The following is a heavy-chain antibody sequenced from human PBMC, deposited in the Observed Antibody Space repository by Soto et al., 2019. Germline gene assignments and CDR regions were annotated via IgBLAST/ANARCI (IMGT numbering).Heavy chain of an antibody. V-gene: IGHV1-46*01. Sequence: GASVTVSCKASQYKLTNYCVHWVRQAPGQGLEWMGIINPSGCNTNYARRFRGRVTMTRDTSTSTVYMELSSLRSEETAVYYCASALYDTDSLPVGAKHRCYAMDVWGLGTTVTVSS. CDR3: ASALYDTDSLPVGAKHRCYAMDV. J-gene: IGHJ6*02. CDR2: INPSGCNT. CDR1: QYKLTNYC. D-gene: IGHD3-22*01.